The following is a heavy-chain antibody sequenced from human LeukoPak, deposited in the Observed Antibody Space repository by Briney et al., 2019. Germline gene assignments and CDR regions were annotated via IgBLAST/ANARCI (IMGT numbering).Heavy chain of an antibody. CDR2: FDPEDGET. D-gene: IGHD2-2*01. Sequence: ASVKVSCKVSGYTLTELSMHRVRRAPGKGLEWMGGFDPEDGETIYAQKFQGRVTMTEDTSTDTAYMELSSLRSEDTAVYYCATVWDCSSTSCAFDIWGQGAMVTVSS. CDR1: GYTLTELS. V-gene: IGHV1-24*01. CDR3: ATVWDCSSTSCAFDI. J-gene: IGHJ3*02.